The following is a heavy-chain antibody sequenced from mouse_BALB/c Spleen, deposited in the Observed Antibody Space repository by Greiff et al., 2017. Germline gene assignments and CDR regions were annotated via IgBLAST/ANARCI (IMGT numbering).Heavy chain of an antibody. J-gene: IGHJ4*01. V-gene: IGHV5-6*02. CDR2: ISSGGSYT. Sequence: VQLVESGGDLVKPGGSLKLSCAASGFTFSSYGMSWVRQTPDKRLEWVATISSGGSYTYYPDSVKGRFTISRDNAKNTLYLQMSSLKSEDTAMYYCARREGNYNAMDYWGQGTSVTVSS. CDR3: ARREGNYNAMDY. CDR1: GFTFSSYG. D-gene: IGHD2-1*01.